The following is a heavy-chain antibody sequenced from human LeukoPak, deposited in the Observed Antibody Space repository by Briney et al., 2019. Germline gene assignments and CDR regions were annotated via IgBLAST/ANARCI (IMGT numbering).Heavy chain of an antibody. CDR2: IYYSGST. CDR3: ARYLSGYLDY. Sequence: SETLSLTCTVSGCSISSYYWSWIRQPPGKGLEWIGYIYYSGSTNYNPSLKSRVPISVDTSKNQFSLKLSSVTAADTAVYYCARYLSGYLDYWGQGTLVTVSS. J-gene: IGHJ4*02. CDR1: GCSISSYY. V-gene: IGHV4-59*01. D-gene: IGHD3-9*01.